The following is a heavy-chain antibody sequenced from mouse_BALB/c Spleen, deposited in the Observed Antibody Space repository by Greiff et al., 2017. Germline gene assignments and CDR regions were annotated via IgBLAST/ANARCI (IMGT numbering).Heavy chain of an antibody. CDR3: ARGWRAMDY. CDR1: GFTFSSYA. Sequence: EVKLMESGGGLVQPGGSLKLSCAASGFTFSSYAMSWVRQTPEKRLEWVASISSGGSTYYPDSVKGRFTISRDNARNILYLQMSSLRSEDTAMYYCARGWRAMDYWGQGTSVTVSS. J-gene: IGHJ4*01. CDR2: ISSGGST. V-gene: IGHV5-6-5*01.